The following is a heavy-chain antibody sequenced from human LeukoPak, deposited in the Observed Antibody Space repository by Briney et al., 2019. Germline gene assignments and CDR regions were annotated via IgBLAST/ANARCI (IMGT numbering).Heavy chain of an antibody. CDR1: GGSISSYY. Sequence: SSETLSLTCTVSGGSISSYYWSWIRQPPGKGLEWIGYIYYSGSTNYNPSLKSRVTISVDTSKNQFSLKLSSVTAADTAVYYCAREAEGLAAAAFDYWAREPWSPSPQ. CDR3: AREAEGLAAAAFDY. CDR2: IYYSGST. D-gene: IGHD6-13*01. J-gene: IGHJ4*02. V-gene: IGHV4-59*01.